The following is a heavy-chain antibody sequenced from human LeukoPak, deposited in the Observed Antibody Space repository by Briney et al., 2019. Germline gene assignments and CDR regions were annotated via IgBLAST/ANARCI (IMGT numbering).Heavy chain of an antibody. CDR1: GFTFSSYA. Sequence: GGSLRLSCAASGFTFSSYAKHWVRQAPGKGLEWVAFIHYDGSNNYYADSVKGRFTISRDNSKNTLYLQMNSLRAEDTAVYYCARDQSAVPHAYYDILTGATPDYWGQGTLVTVSS. CDR3: ARDQSAVPHAYYDILTGATPDY. J-gene: IGHJ4*02. V-gene: IGHV3-30*02. CDR2: IHYDGSNN. D-gene: IGHD3-9*01.